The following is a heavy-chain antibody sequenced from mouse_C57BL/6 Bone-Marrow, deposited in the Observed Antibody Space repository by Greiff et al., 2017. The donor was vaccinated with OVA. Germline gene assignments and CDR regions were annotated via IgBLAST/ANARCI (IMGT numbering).Heavy chain of an antibody. CDR3: ARPAEDY. CDR2: IDPSDSYT. Sequence: QVQLQQPGAELVKPGASVKLSCKASGYTFTSYWMQWVKQRPGQGLEWIGEIDPSDSYTNYNQKFKGKATLTVDKSSSTAYMQLSSLTSEDSAVYYCARPAEDYWGQGTTLTVSS. CDR1: GYTFTSYW. J-gene: IGHJ2*01. V-gene: IGHV1-50*01.